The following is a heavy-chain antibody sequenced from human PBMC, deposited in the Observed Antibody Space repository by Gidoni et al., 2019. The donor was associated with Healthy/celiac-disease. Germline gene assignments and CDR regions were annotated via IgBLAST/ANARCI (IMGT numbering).Heavy chain of an antibody. CDR3: ARVSPYYYDSGSSVEDY. D-gene: IGHD3-10*01. CDR1: GFTFSSYG. Sequence: QVQLVESGGGVVQPGRSLRLSCAASGFTFSSYGMHWVRQAPGKGLEWVAVISYDGSNKYYADSVKGRFTISRDNSKNTLYLQMNSLRAEDTAVYYCARVSPYYYDSGSSVEDYWGQGTLVTVSS. CDR2: ISYDGSNK. V-gene: IGHV3-30*03. J-gene: IGHJ4*02.